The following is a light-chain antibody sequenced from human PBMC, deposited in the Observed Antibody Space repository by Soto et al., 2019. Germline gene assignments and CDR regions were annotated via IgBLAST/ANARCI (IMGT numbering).Light chain of an antibody. V-gene: IGLV2-14*01. CDR1: SSDVGGYKY. CDR3: SSYTSSSTPYV. Sequence: QSALTQPASVSGSPGQSITISCTGTSSDVGGYKYVSWYQQHPGKAPKLMIYEVSNRPSGVSNRFSGSKSGNTASLTISGLQVEDDADYYCSSYTSSSTPYVFGTGTKVTVL. J-gene: IGLJ1*01. CDR2: EVS.